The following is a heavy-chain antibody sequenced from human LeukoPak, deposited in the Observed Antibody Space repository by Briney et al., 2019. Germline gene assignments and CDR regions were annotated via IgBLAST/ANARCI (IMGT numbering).Heavy chain of an antibody. J-gene: IGHJ5*02. CDR1: GYTFTSYG. CDR3: ARDPHLYYGSGSINWFDP. D-gene: IGHD3-10*01. V-gene: IGHV1-18*01. CDR2: ISGYNGNT. Sequence: GASVKVSCKASGYTFTSYGISWVRQAPGQGLEWMGWISGYNGNTKNAQKLQGRVTMTTDTSTSTAYMELRSLRSDDTAVYYCARDPHLYYGSGSINWFDPWGQGTLVTVSS.